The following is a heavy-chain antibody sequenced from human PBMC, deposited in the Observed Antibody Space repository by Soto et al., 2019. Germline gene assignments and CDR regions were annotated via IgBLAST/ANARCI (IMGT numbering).Heavy chain of an antibody. V-gene: IGHV3-43*01. J-gene: IGHJ4*02. CDR3: AKEGYDSSGNYDS. CDR1: GFTFDDYT. CDR2: ISWDGGST. Sequence: EVQLVESGGVVVQPGGSLRLSCAASGFTFDDYTMHWVRQAPGKGLEWVSLISWDGGSTYYADSVKGRFTISRDNSKNSLYLQMNSLRTEDTALYYCAKEGYDSSGNYDSWGQGTLVTVSS. D-gene: IGHD3-22*01.